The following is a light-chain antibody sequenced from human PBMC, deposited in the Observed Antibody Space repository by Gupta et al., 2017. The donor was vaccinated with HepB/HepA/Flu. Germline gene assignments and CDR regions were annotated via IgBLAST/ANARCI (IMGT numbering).Light chain of an antibody. CDR2: QDS. CDR1: KLGDKY. V-gene: IGLV3-1*01. CDR3: QAWDSSTFHVV. J-gene: IGLJ2*01. Sequence: SYELTQPPTSSASPGQTASITCPGDKLGDKYACWYQQKPGQSPVLVIYQDSKRPSGIPERFSGSNSGNTATLTISGTQAMDEADYYGQAWDSSTFHVVFGGGTKLTVL.